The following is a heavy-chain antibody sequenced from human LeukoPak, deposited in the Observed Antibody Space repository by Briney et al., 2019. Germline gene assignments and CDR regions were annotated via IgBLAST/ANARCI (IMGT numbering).Heavy chain of an antibody. Sequence: GGSLRLSCAASGFTFSSYAMHWVRQAPGKGLEWVAVISYDGSNKYYADSVKGRFTISRDNSKNTLYLQMNSLRAEDTAVYYCAIDRKYSSGWYVNPSANVYGMDVWGQGTTVTVSS. CDR2: ISYDGSNK. CDR1: GFTFSSYA. V-gene: IGHV3-30-3*01. J-gene: IGHJ6*02. CDR3: AIDRKYSSGWYVNPSANVYGMDV. D-gene: IGHD6-19*01.